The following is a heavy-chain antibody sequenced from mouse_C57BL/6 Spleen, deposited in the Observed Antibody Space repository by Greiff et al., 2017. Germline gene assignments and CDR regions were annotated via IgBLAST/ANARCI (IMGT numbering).Heavy chain of an antibody. J-gene: IGHJ2*01. CDR1: GFTFGDYG. CDR2: ISSGSSTI. CDR3: ARSLPPLDY. Sequence: EVMLVESGGGLVKPGGSLKLSCAASGFTFGDYGMHWVRQAPEKGLEWVAYISSGSSTIYYADTVKGRFTISRDNAKNTLFLQMTSLRSEDTAMYYCARSLPPLDYWGQGTTLTVSS. V-gene: IGHV5-17*01.